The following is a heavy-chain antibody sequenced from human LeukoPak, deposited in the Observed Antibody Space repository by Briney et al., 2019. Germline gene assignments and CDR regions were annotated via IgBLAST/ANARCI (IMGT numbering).Heavy chain of an antibody. CDR2: MYHTGNI. CDR1: GGSISSRNYY. J-gene: IGHJ4*02. V-gene: IGHV4-39*01. Sequence: PSETLSLTCTVSGGSISSRNYYWGWIRQPPGKGLEWIGSMYHTGNIYHNPSLESRASLSVDTSKNQFSVRLSSATAADTTVYYCARHLYYYGSGSRYFDYWGQGTWSPSPQ. CDR3: ARHLYYYGSGSRYFDY. D-gene: IGHD3-10*01.